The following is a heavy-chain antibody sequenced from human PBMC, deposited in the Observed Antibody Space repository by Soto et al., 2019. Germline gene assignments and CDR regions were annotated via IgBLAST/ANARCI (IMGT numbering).Heavy chain of an antibody. CDR1: SDSISSYY. J-gene: IGHJ5*02. Sequence: PSETLSLTCTVSSDSISSYYWSWIRQPPGKRLEWIGYISYSGSTDYNPSLKSRVTISGDTSKNQFSLKVSSVTAADTAVYYCARVVAVAVEYNWFDPWGQGTLVTVSS. CDR3: ARVVAVAVEYNWFDP. V-gene: IGHV4-59*12. CDR2: ISYSGST. D-gene: IGHD6-19*01.